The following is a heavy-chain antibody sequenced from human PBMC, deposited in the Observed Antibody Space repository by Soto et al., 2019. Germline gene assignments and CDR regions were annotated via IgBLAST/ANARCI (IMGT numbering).Heavy chain of an antibody. V-gene: IGHV3-30*18. J-gene: IGHJ1*01. CDR3: AKIPQKTCSCGSCYSW. CDR2: ISYDGSNK. D-gene: IGHD2-15*01. CDR1: GFTFSSDG. Sequence: PGGSLRLSCAASGFTFSSDGMHWVRQAPGKGLEWVAVISYDGSNKYYADSVKGRFTISRDNSKNTLYLQMNSLRAEDTAVYYCAKIPQKTCSCGSCYSWWGQGTLVTVSS.